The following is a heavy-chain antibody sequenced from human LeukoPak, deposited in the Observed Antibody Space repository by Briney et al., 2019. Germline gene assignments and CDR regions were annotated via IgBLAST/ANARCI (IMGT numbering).Heavy chain of an antibody. D-gene: IGHD2-2*02. J-gene: IGHJ4*02. Sequence: VASVKVSCKASGGTFSSYAISWVRQAPGQGLEWMGGIIPIFGTANYAQKFQGRVTITTDESTSTAYMKLSSLRSEDTAVYYCARGLGYCSSTSCYRFIFDYWGQGTLVTVSS. CDR3: ARGLGYCSSTSCYRFIFDY. V-gene: IGHV1-69*05. CDR1: GGTFSSYA. CDR2: IIPIFGTA.